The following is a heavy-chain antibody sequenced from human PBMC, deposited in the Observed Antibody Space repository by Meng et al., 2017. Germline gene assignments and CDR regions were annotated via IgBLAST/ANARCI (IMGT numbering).Heavy chain of an antibody. V-gene: IGHV3-7*01. J-gene: IGHJ6*02. D-gene: IGHD3-22*01. CDR1: GFTFSSYW. CDR3: ARDPVILKTYYYDSSGYYPGYYYYGMDV. CDR2: IKQDGSEK. Sequence: GESLKISCAASGFTFSSYWMSWVRQAPGKGLEWVANIKQDGSEKYYVDSVKGRFTISRDNAKNPLYLQMNSLRAEDTAVYYCARDPVILKTYYYDSSGYYPGYYYYGMDVWGQGTTVTVSS.